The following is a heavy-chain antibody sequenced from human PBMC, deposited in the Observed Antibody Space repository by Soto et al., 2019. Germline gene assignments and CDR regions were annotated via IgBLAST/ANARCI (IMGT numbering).Heavy chain of an antibody. CDR1: GFTFSSYG. Sequence: QVQLVESGGGVVQPGRSLRLSCAASGFTFSSYGMHWVRQAPGKGLEWVAVISYDGSNKYYADSVKGRFTISRDNSKNTLYLQMNSLRAKDTAVYYCAKDAQSGYDFDYYYYMDVWGKGTTVTVSS. CDR2: ISYDGSNK. J-gene: IGHJ6*03. CDR3: AKDAQSGYDFDYYYYMDV. V-gene: IGHV3-30*18. D-gene: IGHD5-12*01.